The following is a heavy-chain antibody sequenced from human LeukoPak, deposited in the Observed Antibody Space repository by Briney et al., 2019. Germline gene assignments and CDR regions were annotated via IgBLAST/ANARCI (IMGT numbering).Heavy chain of an antibody. CDR1: GYTFINYG. CDR2: ISGYNGNT. V-gene: IGHV1-18*01. CDR3: ARQSITGTTESCWFDP. J-gene: IGHJ5*02. Sequence: ASVKVSCKASGYTFINYGISWVRQAPGQGLEWMGWISGYNGNTKYEEKLQGRVTMTTDTSTSTVYMELRSLRSDDTAVYYCARQSITGTTESCWFDPWGQGTLVTVSS. D-gene: IGHD1-7*01.